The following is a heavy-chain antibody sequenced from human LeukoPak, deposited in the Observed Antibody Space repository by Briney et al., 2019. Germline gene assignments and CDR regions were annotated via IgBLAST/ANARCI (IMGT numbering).Heavy chain of an antibody. Sequence: GGSLRLSCAASGFTFSSYSMNWVRQAPGKGLEWVSSISSSSSYIYYADSVKGRFTISRDNAKNSLYLQMNSLRAEDTALYYCARSAVGTHLDYWGQGTLVTVSS. J-gene: IGHJ4*02. D-gene: IGHD2-21*02. V-gene: IGHV3-21*01. CDR2: ISSSSSYI. CDR3: ARSAVGTHLDY. CDR1: GFTFSSYS.